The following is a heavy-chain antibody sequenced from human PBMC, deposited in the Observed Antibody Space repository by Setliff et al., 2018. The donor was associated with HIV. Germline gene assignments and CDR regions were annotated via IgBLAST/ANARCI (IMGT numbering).Heavy chain of an antibody. Sequence: SETLSLTCTVSGDSISSHYWNWIRQPPGKALEWIGYIYYSGSTNYNPSFKSRVTISVDRSKRQFSLNLSSVTAADTAIYYCTRGPEGVAGGDYWGQGNLVTVSS. J-gene: IGHJ4*02. CDR3: TRGPEGVAGGDY. D-gene: IGHD3-3*01. V-gene: IGHV4-59*11. CDR1: GDSISSHY. CDR2: IYYSGST.